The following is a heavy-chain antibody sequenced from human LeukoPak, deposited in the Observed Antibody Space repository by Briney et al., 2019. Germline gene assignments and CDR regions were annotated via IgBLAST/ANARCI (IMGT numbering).Heavy chain of an antibody. CDR2: ISGSGGST. J-gene: IGHJ5*02. D-gene: IGHD6-13*01. V-gene: IGHV3-23*01. CDR3: AKDGYSSSWYLTWFGP. Sequence: PGGSLRLSCAASGFTFSSYAMSRVRQAPGKGLEWVSAISGSGGSTYYADSVKGRFTISRDNSKNTLYLQMNSLRAEDTAVYYCAKDGYSSSWYLTWFGPWGQGTLVTVSS. CDR1: GFTFSSYA.